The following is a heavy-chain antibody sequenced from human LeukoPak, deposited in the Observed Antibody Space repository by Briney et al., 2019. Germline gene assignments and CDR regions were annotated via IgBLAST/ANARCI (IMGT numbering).Heavy chain of an antibody. CDR2: ISAYNGNTNT. Sequence: ASVKVSCKASGYNFTNYSINWVRQAPGQGLEWMRWISAYNGNTNTNYAQKLQGRVTMTTDTSTSTAYMELRSLRSDDTAVYYCARGSGWLVQYYLDYWGQGTLVTVSS. J-gene: IGHJ4*02. D-gene: IGHD6-19*01. V-gene: IGHV1-18*01. CDR1: GYNFTNYS. CDR3: ARGSGWLVQYYLDY.